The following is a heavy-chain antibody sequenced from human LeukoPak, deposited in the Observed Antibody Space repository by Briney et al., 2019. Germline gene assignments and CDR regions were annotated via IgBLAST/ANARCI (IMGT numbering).Heavy chain of an antibody. CDR2: INHSGST. Sequence: SETLSLTCAVSGGSISSSNWWSWIRPPPGKGLEWIGEINHSGSTNYNPSLKSRVTISVDTSKNQFSLKLSSVTAADTAVYYCAREKYSNPLGYFDYWGQGTLVTVSS. D-gene: IGHD4-11*01. CDR3: AREKYSNPLGYFDY. CDR1: GGSISSSNW. V-gene: IGHV4-4*02. J-gene: IGHJ4*02.